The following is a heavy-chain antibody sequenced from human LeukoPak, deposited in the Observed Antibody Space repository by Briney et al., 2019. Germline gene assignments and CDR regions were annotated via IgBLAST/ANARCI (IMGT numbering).Heavy chain of an antibody. J-gene: IGHJ4*02. CDR1: GGSISSYY. CDR2: IYYSGST. Sequence: SETLSLTCTASGGSISSYYWSWIRQPPGKGLEWIGYIYYSGSTIYNPSLKSRVTISVDTSKNQFSLKLSSVTAADTAVYYCAVGRDGYNHDFDYWGQGTLVTVSS. CDR3: AVGRDGYNHDFDY. D-gene: IGHD5-24*01. V-gene: IGHV4-59*01.